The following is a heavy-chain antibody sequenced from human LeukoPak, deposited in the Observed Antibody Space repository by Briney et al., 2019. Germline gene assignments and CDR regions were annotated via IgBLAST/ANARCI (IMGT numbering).Heavy chain of an antibody. CDR1: GGSISSGSYY. V-gene: IGHV4-61*02. CDR3: ARDSIVVVVAAYYYMDV. D-gene: IGHD2-15*01. CDR2: IYTSGST. Sequence: SQTLSLTCTVSGGSISSGSYYWSWIRQPAGKGLEWIGRIYTSGSTNYNPSLESRVTISVDTSKNQFSLKLSSVTAADTAVYYCARDSIVVVVAAYYYMDVWGKGTTVTVSS. J-gene: IGHJ6*03.